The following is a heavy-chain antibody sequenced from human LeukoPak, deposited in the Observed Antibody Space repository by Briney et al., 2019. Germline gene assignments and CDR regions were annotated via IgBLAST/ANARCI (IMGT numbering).Heavy chain of an antibody. Sequence: ASVKVSCKASGYTFTGYYIHWVRQAPGQGLEWMGWINPNSGGTNYAQKFQGRVTMTRDTSISTAYMELSRLSSDDTAVYYCARFSASWSGSSFYYFDYWGQGTLVTVSS. CDR3: ARFSASWSGSSFYYFDY. D-gene: IGHD3-3*01. V-gene: IGHV1-2*02. CDR2: INPNSGGT. J-gene: IGHJ4*02. CDR1: GYTFTGYY.